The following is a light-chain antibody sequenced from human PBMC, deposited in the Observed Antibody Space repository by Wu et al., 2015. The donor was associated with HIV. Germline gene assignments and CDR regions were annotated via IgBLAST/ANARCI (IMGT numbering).Light chain of an antibody. CDR3: QQYYTYPFT. V-gene: IGKV1-8*01. CDR1: QDLSTY. CDR2: TTS. Sequence: AIQMTQSPSSLSASTGDRVTITCRASQDLSTYLAWYQHKPGKAPKLLIYTTSNLQTGVPSRFSGSGSGTDFNLTISCLQSEDFATYYCQQYYTYPFTFGPGTKVDVK. J-gene: IGKJ3*01.